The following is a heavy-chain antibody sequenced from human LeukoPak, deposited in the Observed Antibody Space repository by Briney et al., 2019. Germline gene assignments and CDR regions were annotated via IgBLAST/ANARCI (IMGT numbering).Heavy chain of an antibody. CDR3: ARGQYYDILTGYYNKTYYYYGMDV. V-gene: IGHV4-34*01. CDR2: INHSGST. CDR1: GGSFSGYY. J-gene: IGHJ6*02. D-gene: IGHD3-9*01. Sequence: PSETLPLTCVLYGGSFSGYYWSWIRQPPGKALEWIGEINHSGSTNYNPPLKSRVTISVDTSKNQFSLKLSSVTAADTAVYYCARGQYYDILTGYYNKTYYYYGMDVWGQGTTVTVSS.